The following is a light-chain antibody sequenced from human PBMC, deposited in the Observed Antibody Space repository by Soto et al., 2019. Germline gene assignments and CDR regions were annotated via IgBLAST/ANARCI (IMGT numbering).Light chain of an antibody. Sequence: QSALTQPASVSGSPGQSITISCTGTSSDVGGYNYVSWYQHHPGKAPKLMIHEVSDRPSGISNRFSGSKSGNTASLTISRLQAEDEADYYCSSYTSATTYVFGTGTKLTVL. CDR1: SSDVGGYNY. CDR3: SSYTSATTYV. V-gene: IGLV2-14*01. CDR2: EVS. J-gene: IGLJ1*01.